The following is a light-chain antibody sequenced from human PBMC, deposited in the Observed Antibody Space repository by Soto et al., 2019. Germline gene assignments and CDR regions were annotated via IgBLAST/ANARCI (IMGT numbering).Light chain of an antibody. CDR1: QSVSNNY. J-gene: IGKJ1*01. CDR2: GAS. V-gene: IGKV3-20*01. CDR3: QQYGSSPGT. Sequence: TVVTRSGDTRTLSPWQKHKLSYKASQSVSNNYLAWYQQKPGQAPRLLIYGASNRATGIPDRFSGSGSGTDFALTISRVEPQDIAVYFCQQYGSSPGTFGQGTKVDIK.